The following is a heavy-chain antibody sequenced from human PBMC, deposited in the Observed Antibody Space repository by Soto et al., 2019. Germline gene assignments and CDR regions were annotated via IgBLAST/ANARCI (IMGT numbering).Heavy chain of an antibody. CDR1: GYTFTSYA. Sequence: ASVKVSCKASGYTFTSYAMHWVREARGQRLEWMGWINAGNGNTKYSQKFQGRVTITRDTSASTAYMELSSLRSEDKAVYYCARSGYYSSSSNYYDYGMDVWVQGTTVTVSS. D-gene: IGHD6-6*01. CDR2: INAGNGNT. CDR3: ARSGYYSSSSNYYDYGMDV. V-gene: IGHV1-3*01. J-gene: IGHJ6*02.